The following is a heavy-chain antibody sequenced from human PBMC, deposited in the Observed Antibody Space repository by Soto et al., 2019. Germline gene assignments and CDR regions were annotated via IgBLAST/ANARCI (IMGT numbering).Heavy chain of an antibody. CDR1: GGSFSGYY. V-gene: IGHV4-34*01. Sequence: RSETLSLTCAVYGGSFSGYYWSWIRQPPGKGLEWIGSIYYSGSTYYNPSLKSRVTISVDTSKNQCSPKLSSVTAADTAVYYCARHIYVPVVAATLGGDYYYYYMDVWGKGTTVTVSS. CDR2: IYYSGST. CDR3: ARHIYVPVVAATLGGDYYYYYMDV. J-gene: IGHJ6*03. D-gene: IGHD2-15*01.